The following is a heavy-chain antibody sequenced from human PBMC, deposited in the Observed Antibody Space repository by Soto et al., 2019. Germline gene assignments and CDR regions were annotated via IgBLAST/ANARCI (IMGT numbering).Heavy chain of an antibody. CDR2: ISGRGGST. CDR3: ANVRGRNYDFCTGPATGGDY. V-gene: IGHV3-23*01. CDR1: GFTFSSYA. J-gene: IGHJ4*02. D-gene: IGHD3-3*01. Sequence: PGGSLRLSCAASGFTFSSYAMSWVREARGKGVEWVSAISGRGGSTYYAVCVKGRFTISRDNSKNTLYLKVNSRRAEARAVCYCANVRGRNYDFCTGPATGGDYWGQGTLVTVSS.